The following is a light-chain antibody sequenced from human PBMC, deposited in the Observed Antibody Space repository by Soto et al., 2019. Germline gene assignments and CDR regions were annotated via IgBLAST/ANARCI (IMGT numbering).Light chain of an antibody. CDR3: CSYAGSYTLV. CDR2: DVS. CDR1: SSDVGGYNY. V-gene: IGLV2-11*01. J-gene: IGLJ2*01. Sequence: QSVLTQPRSVSGSPGQSVTISCTGTSSDVGGYNYVSWYQQHPGKAPKLMIYDVSKRPSGVPDRFSGSKSGNTASLTISGLQAEDEADYYCCSYAGSYTLVFXGGTQMTVL.